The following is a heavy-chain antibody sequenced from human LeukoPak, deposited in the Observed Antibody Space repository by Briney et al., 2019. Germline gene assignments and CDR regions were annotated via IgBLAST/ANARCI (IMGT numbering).Heavy chain of an antibody. CDR2: ILPIFRTA. Sequence: ASVKVSCKASGGTSSSYAISWVRQAPGQGLEWMGGILPIFRTANYAQKFQGRVTITADESTSTAYMELSTLRSEDTAMYYCARKWVRGVKSTDYWGQGTLVTVSS. CDR1: GGTSSSYA. J-gene: IGHJ4*02. V-gene: IGHV1-69*13. CDR3: ARKWVRGVKSTDY. D-gene: IGHD3-10*01.